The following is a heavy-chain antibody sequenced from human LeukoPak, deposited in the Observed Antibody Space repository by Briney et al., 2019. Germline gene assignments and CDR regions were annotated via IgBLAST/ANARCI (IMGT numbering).Heavy chain of an antibody. CDR1: GFTVSSNY. J-gene: IGHJ3*02. V-gene: IGHV3-53*01. D-gene: IGHD3-10*01. CDR3: ARDRRLLYFGELFHDAFDI. CDR2: IYSDGNT. Sequence: GSLRLSCAASGFTVSSNYMNWVRQAPGKGLEWVSVIYSDGNTYYADSVKGRFTISRDNSKNTLYLQVNSLRAEDTAVYYCARDRRLLYFGELFHDAFDIWGQGTMVTVSS.